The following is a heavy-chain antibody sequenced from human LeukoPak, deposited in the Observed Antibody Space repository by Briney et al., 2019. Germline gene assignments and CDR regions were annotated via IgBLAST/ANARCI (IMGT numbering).Heavy chain of an antibody. CDR2: ISSRGRTI. D-gene: IGHD6-19*01. CDR1: GFTFSDYS. J-gene: IGHJ3*02. Sequence: PGGSLRLSCAASGFTFSDYSMSWIRQAPGKGLEWVSYISSRGRTIYYADSVKGRFTISRDNAKNSLYLQMNSLRAEDTALYYCAKIRGLYSSGYAFDIWGQGTMVTVSS. CDR3: AKIRGLYSSGYAFDI. V-gene: IGHV3-11*01.